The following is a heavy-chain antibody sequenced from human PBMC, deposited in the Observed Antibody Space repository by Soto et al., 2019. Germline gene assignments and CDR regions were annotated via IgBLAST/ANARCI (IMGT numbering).Heavy chain of an antibody. D-gene: IGHD1-26*01. J-gene: IGHJ4*02. CDR1: WDSVSSNSAT. CDR3: ARAAYSGSYQGYFDY. Sequence: PSQTLSLTCAISWDSVSSNSATWNWITQSPSRGLEWLGRTYYRSKWYSDYAVSVKSRITINPDTSNNQFSLQLNSVTPEDTAVYYCARAAYSGSYQGYFDYWGQGTLVTVSS. V-gene: IGHV6-1*01. CDR2: TYYRSKWYS.